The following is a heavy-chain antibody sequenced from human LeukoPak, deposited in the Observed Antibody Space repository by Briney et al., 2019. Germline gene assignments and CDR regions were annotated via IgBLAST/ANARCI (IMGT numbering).Heavy chain of an antibody. J-gene: IGHJ4*02. CDR1: GFTFSSYA. CDR3: AKDDYYDTSGYRD. CDR2: IRYDGSIK. V-gene: IGHV3-30*02. D-gene: IGHD3-22*01. Sequence: PGGSLRLSCAASGFTFSSYAMHWVRQAPRKGLEWVAFIRYDGSIKYYADSVKGRFTISRDNSKNTLYLQMNSLRAEATAVYYCAKDDYYDTSGYRDWGQGTLVTVSS.